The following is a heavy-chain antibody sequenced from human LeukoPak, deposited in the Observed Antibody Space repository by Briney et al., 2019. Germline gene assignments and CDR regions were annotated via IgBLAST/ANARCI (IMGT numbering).Heavy chain of an antibody. CDR1: SGSFSDYC. J-gene: IGHJ6*03. Sequence: SETLSLTCAVNSGSFSDYCWSWIRQPPGKGLEWIAEINHIGDINYNPSLGSRVTISVDMSRNQFSLKLSSVTAADTAVYYCARKGAATDAAYYFFYMDVWGKGTAVTVSS. CDR3: ARKGAATDAAYYFFYMDV. CDR2: INHIGDI. D-gene: IGHD6-13*01. V-gene: IGHV4-34*01.